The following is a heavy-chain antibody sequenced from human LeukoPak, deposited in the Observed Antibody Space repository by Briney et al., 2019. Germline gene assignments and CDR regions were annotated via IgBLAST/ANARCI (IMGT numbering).Heavy chain of an antibody. V-gene: IGHV4-31*03. D-gene: IGHD1-26*01. Sequence: SETLSLTCTVSGGSISSGGYYWSWVRQHPGKGLEWIGYIYYSGSTYYNPSLKSRVTISVDTSKNQFSLKLSSVTAADTAVYYCARMGATTSAFDIWGQGTMVTVSS. CDR1: GGSISSGGYY. CDR3: ARMGATTSAFDI. J-gene: IGHJ3*02. CDR2: IYYSGST.